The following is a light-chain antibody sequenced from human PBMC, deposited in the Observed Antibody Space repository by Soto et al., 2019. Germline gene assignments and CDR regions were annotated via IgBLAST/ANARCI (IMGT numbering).Light chain of an antibody. CDR3: QQYGSSQYT. J-gene: IGKJ2*01. V-gene: IGKV3-20*01. CDR1: QSVSSSY. Sequence: EIVLTQSPGTLSLSPGERATLSCRASQSVSSSYLAWYQQKPGQAPRLLIYGASSRATGIPDRFSGSGSGTDFTLTISRLESEAFAVYYCQQYGSSQYTFGQGTKLEIK. CDR2: GAS.